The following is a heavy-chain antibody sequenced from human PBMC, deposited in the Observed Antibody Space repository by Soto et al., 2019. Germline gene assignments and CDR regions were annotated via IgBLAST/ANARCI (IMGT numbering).Heavy chain of an antibody. D-gene: IGHD2-8*01. CDR3: AKYCSSDVCFDY. Sequence: SLRLSCASSGFTFSSCSMNWVRQAPGKGLEWVSFISGSGDTKYYADSVKGRFTISRDNAKNSLYLQMSSLRDEDTAVYYCAKYCSSDVCFDYWGQGTLVTVSS. CDR1: GFTFSSCS. CDR2: ISGSGDTK. V-gene: IGHV3-48*02. J-gene: IGHJ4*02.